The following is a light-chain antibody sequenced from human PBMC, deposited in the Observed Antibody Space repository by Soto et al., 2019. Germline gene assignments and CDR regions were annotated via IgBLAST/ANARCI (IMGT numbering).Light chain of an antibody. CDR1: QNIYSY. CDR3: QQYNDWPLT. V-gene: IGKV3-11*01. Sequence: EIVLTQSPATLSLSPGERATLSCRASQNIYSYLAWYQQKPGQAPRLLIYDTSNRATGIPARFSGSGSGTDFTLTISSLQSEDFALYYCQQYNDWPLTFGQGTKVDIK. CDR2: DTS. J-gene: IGKJ1*01.